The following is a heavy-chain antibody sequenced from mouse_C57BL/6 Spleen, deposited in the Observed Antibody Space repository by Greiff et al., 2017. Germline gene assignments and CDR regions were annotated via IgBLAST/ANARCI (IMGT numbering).Heavy chain of an antibody. V-gene: IGHV1-69*01. Sequence: QVQLKQPGAELVMPGASVKLSCKASGYTFTSYWMHWVKQRPGQGLEWIGDIDPSDSYTNYNQKFKGKSTLTVDKSSSTAYMQLSSLTSEDSAVYYCARWGYSNCYDAMDYWGQGTSVTVSS. CDR3: ARWGYSNCYDAMDY. CDR1: GYTFTSYW. J-gene: IGHJ4*01. CDR2: IDPSDSYT. D-gene: IGHD2-5*01.